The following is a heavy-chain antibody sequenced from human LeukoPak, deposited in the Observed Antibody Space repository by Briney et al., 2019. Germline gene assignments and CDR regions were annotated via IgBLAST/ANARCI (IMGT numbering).Heavy chain of an antibody. J-gene: IGHJ4*02. CDR2: INPNSGGT. D-gene: IGHD2-2*02. V-gene: IGHV1-2*02. CDR3: ARDRWVNVVVPAAIPSY. CDR1: GYTFTGYY. Sequence: ASVKVSCKASGYTFTGYYMHWVRQAPGQGLEWMGWINPNSGGTNYAQKFQGRVTMTRDTSISTAYMELSRLRSDDTAVYYCARDRWVNVVVPAAIPSYWGQGTLVTVSS.